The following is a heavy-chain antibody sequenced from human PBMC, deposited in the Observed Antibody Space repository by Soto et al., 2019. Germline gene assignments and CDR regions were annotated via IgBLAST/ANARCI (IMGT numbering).Heavy chain of an antibody. V-gene: IGHV3-21*01. CDR2: IGRRSDI. CDR1: GLTLSTYS. J-gene: IGHJ6*02. CDR3: EREETAWPLAYGLDV. Sequence: GFLRLSWEASGLTLSTYSMHWVRQAPGKGLEWVSSIGRRSDIYYADSVKGRFTVSRDNAKNSVSLQMNSLRDEDTAVYYCEREETAWPLAYGLDVWGQGTTVTVSS. D-gene: IGHD2-21*02.